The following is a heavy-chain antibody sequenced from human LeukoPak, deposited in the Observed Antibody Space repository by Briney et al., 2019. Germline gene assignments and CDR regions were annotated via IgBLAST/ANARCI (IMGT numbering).Heavy chain of an antibody. V-gene: IGHV1-18*01. CDR1: GGTFSSYA. Sequence: GASVKVSCKASGGTFSSYAITWVRQAPGQGLEWMGWINTYNGNTNYVQKLQGRVTITTDTSTSTAYMELRSLRSDDTAVYYCARNSHGYSSGWLQFNFDYWGQGTLVTVSS. CDR3: ARNSHGYSSGWLQFNFDY. CDR2: INTYNGNT. J-gene: IGHJ4*02. D-gene: IGHD6-19*01.